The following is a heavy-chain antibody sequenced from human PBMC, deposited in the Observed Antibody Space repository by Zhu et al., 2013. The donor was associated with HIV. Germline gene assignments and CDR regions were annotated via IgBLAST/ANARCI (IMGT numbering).Heavy chain of an antibody. V-gene: IGHV3-30*18. Sequence: VQLVESGGGVVQPGRPLRLSCAASGFTFSDYGMHWVRQAPGQGLEWVAVISDDGRNTYYADSVKGRFTISRDDSKNTVYLQMNSLRGEDTAVYYCAKDPSDDFWSGYPEYWGQGTLVIVSS. D-gene: IGHD3-3*01. CDR3: AKDPSDDFWSGYPEY. J-gene: IGHJ4*02. CDR2: ISDDGRNT. CDR1: GFTFSDYG.